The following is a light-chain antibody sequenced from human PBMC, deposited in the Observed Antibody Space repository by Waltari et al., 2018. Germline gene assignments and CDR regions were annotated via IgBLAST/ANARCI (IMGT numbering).Light chain of an antibody. Sequence: NFMLTQPRSVSESPGKTVTISCTRSSGNIASTYVQRSQHRPGSSPTTVIYDDYHRPSGVPDRFSASFDSSSNSASLTISGLKTEDEADYYCQSYDSNNYVIFGGGTKLTVL. CDR1: SGNIASTY. J-gene: IGLJ2*01. V-gene: IGLV6-57*01. CDR2: DDY. CDR3: QSYDSNNYVI.